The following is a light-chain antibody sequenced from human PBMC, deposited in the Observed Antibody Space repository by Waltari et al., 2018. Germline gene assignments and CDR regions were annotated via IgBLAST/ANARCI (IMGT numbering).Light chain of an antibody. CDR3: QKYGTLPAT. J-gene: IGKJ1*01. CDR2: DAS. V-gene: IGKV3-20*01. CDR1: QSVSRT. Sequence: EIVLAQSPGTLSLSPGDRATISCRASQSVSRTLAWYQQKPGQSPMILIYDASSRATGVPDRFSGSGSGTDFSLTISRLEREDFAVYYCQKYGTLPATFGQGTKVEIK.